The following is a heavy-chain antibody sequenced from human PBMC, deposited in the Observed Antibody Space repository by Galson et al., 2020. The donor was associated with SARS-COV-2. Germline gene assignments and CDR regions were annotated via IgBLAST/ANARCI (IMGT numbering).Heavy chain of an antibody. J-gene: IGHJ6*03. D-gene: IGHD6-6*01. Sequence: SETLSLTCAVYGGSFSGYYWSWIRQPPGKGLEWIGEINHSGSTNYNPSLKSRVTISVDTSKNQFSLKLSSVTAADTAVYYCARGLRIAAREWFRYYYYMDVWGKGTTVTVSS. CDR2: INHSGST. CDR3: ARGLRIAAREWFRYYYYMDV. CDR1: GGSFSGYY. V-gene: IGHV4-34*01.